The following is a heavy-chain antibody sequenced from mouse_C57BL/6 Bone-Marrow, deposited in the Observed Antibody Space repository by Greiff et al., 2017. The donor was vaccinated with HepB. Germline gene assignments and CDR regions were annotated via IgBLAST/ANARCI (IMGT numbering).Heavy chain of an antibody. CDR2: IYPGDGDT. V-gene: IGHV1-80*01. CDR1: GYAFSSYW. Sequence: QVQLKESGAELVKPGASVKISCKASGYAFSSYWMNWVKQRPGKGLEWIGQIYPGDGDTNYNGKFKGKATLTADKSSSTAYMQLSSLTSEDSAVYFCAREELALFDYWGQGTTLTVSS. J-gene: IGHJ2*01. D-gene: IGHD4-1*01. CDR3: AREELALFDY.